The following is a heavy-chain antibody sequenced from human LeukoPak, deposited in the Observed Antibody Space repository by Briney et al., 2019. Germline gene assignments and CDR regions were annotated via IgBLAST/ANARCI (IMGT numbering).Heavy chain of an antibody. D-gene: IGHD1-26*01. CDR1: GGSISSYY. Sequence: PSGTLSLTCTVSGGSISSYYWSWIRQPPGKGLEWIGYIYYSGSTNYNPSLKSRVTISVDTSKNQFSLKLSSVTAADTAVYYCARARGSSTPYYYYYYYMDVWGKGTTVTVSS. J-gene: IGHJ6*03. V-gene: IGHV4-59*01. CDR2: IYYSGST. CDR3: ARARGSSTPYYYYYYYMDV.